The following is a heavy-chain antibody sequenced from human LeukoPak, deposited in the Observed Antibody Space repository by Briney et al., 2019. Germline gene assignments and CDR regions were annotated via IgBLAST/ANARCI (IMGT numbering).Heavy chain of an antibody. D-gene: IGHD6-19*01. CDR3: ARSHNSGWYRKSFDI. CDR1: GFTFSSYS. Sequence: GGSLRLSCAASGFTFSSYSMNWVRQAPGKGLEWVSSISSSSSYIYYADSVKGRFTISRDNAKNSLYLQMNSLRAEDTAVYYCARSHNSGWYRKSFDIWGQGTMVTVSS. V-gene: IGHV3-21*01. CDR2: ISSSSSYI. J-gene: IGHJ3*02.